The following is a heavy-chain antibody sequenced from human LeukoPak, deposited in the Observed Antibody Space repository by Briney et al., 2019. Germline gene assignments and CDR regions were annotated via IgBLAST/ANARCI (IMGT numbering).Heavy chain of an antibody. D-gene: IGHD3-16*01. Sequence: GGSLRLSCTASGFTFSSYWMSWVRQAPGKGLEWVSVIYSGGSTYYADSVKGRFTISRDNSKNTLYLQMNSLRAEDTAVYYCATVGGITIDYWGQRTLVTVSS. CDR3: ATVGGITIDY. V-gene: IGHV3-53*01. CDR1: GFTFSSYW. CDR2: IYSGGST. J-gene: IGHJ4*02.